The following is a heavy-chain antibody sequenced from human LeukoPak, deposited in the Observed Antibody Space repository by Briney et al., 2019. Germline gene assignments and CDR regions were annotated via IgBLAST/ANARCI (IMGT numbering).Heavy chain of an antibody. CDR3: ARNGVNSVNWFDP. V-gene: IGHV1-69*05. D-gene: IGHD4-23*01. J-gene: IGHJ5*02. Sequence: SVKVSCKASGGTFSSYAISWVRQAPGQGLEWMGGIIPIFGTANYAQKFQGRVTITTDESTSTAYMELSSLRSEDTAVYYCARNGVNSVNWFDPWGQGTLVTVSS. CDR2: IIPIFGTA. CDR1: GGTFSSYA.